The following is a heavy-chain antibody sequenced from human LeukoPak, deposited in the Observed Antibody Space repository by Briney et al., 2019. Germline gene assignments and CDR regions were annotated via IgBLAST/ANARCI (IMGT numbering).Heavy chain of an antibody. D-gene: IGHD5-18*01. CDR3: AGSGYSYGYY. Sequence: ASVKVSCKASGGTFSSYAISWVRQAPGQGLEWMGGIIPIFGTANYAQKFEGRVTITADESTSTAYMELSSLRSEDTAVYYCAGSGYSYGYYWGQGTLVTVSS. CDR2: IIPIFGTA. J-gene: IGHJ4*02. CDR1: GGTFSSYA. V-gene: IGHV1-69*13.